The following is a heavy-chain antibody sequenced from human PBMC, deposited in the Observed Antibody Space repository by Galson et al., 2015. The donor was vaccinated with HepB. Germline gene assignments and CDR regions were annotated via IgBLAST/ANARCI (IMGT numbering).Heavy chain of an antibody. CDR3: AAYDSSGYPSD. J-gene: IGHJ4*02. CDR2: LNVGNGNT. V-gene: IGHV1-3*01. Sequence: SVKVSCKASGYTFTRYPIHWVRQAPGQRLEWMGWLNVGNGNTIYSQKFQGRVTITMDTSATTAYMELSSLRSEDTAVYYCAAYDSSGYPSDWGQGTLVTVSS. CDR1: GYTFTRYP. D-gene: IGHD3-22*01.